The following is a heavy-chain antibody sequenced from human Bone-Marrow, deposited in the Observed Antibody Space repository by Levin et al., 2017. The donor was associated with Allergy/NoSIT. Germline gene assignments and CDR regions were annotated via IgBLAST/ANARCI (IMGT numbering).Heavy chain of an antibody. Sequence: GESLKISCKASGYTFTSYGISWVRQAPGQGLEWMGWISAYNGNTNYAQKLQGRVTMTTDTSTSTAYMELRSLRSDDTAVYYCARGGGYSYGYYYYYGMDVWGQGTTVTVSS. CDR1: GYTFTSYG. V-gene: IGHV1-18*01. J-gene: IGHJ6*02. CDR3: ARGGGYSYGYYYYYGMDV. D-gene: IGHD5-18*01. CDR2: ISAYNGNT.